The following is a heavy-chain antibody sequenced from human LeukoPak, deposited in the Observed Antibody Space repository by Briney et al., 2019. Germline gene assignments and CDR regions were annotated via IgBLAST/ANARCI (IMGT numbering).Heavy chain of an antibody. Sequence: AGSLRFSCAASAFTFTNTWMSWVPQAPGNGLKGFGSIKSKSDGGTTDYAAPVTGSFTISRDDSKNTLYLQMNSLKTEDTAVYYCTTDGDDYGDHIWGQGTLVTVSS. CDR1: AFTFTNTW. V-gene: IGHV3-15*01. CDR3: TTDGDDYGDHI. J-gene: IGHJ4*02. D-gene: IGHD4-17*01. CDR2: IKSKSDGGTT.